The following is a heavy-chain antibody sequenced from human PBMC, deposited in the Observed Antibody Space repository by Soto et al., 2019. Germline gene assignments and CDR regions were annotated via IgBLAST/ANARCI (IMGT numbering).Heavy chain of an antibody. CDR2: IYYSVSN. J-gene: IGHJ2*01. CDR1: GGSISSYY. Sequence: QVQLQESGPGLVKPSETLSLTCTVSGGSISSYYWSWIRQPPGKGLEWIGYIYYSVSNNYKPSLKSRVTISVDTYKNQFTLKLTSVTAADTAVYYCARVHGDYWYFDLWGRGTLVTVSS. CDR3: ARVHGDYWYFDL. V-gene: IGHV4-59*01. D-gene: IGHD4-17*01.